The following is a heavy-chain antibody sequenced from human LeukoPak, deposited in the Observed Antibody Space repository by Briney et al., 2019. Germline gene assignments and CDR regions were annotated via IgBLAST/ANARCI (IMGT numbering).Heavy chain of an antibody. CDR3: ARSSKYSSSSGDFDY. CDR1: GYTFTSYA. J-gene: IGHJ4*02. Sequence: ASVKVSCKASGYTFTSYAMNWVRQAPGQGLEWMGWMNPNSGNTGYAQKFQGRVTMTRNTSISTAYMELSSLRSEDTAVYYCARSSKYSSSSGDFDYWGQGTLVTVSS. V-gene: IGHV1-8*02. D-gene: IGHD6-6*01. CDR2: MNPNSGNT.